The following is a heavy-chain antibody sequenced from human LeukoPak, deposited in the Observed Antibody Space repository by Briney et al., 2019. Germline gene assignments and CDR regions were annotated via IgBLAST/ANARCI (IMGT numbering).Heavy chain of an antibody. CDR3: AREGRDGYNPYYFDY. CDR2: IYTSGST. CDR1: GVSISSYY. Sequence: KASETLSLTCAVSGVSISSYYWSWIRQPPGKGLEWIGYIYTSGSTNYNLSRNSRINIPVVTSKNQFPVKLRPETAADTAVYYCAREGRDGYNPYYFDYWGQGTLVTVSS. J-gene: IGHJ4*02. V-gene: IGHV4-4*09. D-gene: IGHD5-24*01.